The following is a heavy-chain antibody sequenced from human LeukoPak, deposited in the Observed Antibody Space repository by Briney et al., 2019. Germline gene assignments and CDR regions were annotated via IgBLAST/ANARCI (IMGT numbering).Heavy chain of an antibody. V-gene: IGHV3-30*03. CDR2: ISYDGSNK. J-gene: IGHJ6*03. Sequence: GGSLRLSCAASGFTFSSYGMHWVRQAPGKGLEWVAVISYDGSNKYYADSVKGRFTISRDNAKNSVYLQMNSLRDEDAAVYYCARGPYASGSYYKGEYYYYMDVWGKGTTVTISS. D-gene: IGHD3-10*01. CDR3: ARGPYASGSYYKGEYYYYMDV. CDR1: GFTFSSYG.